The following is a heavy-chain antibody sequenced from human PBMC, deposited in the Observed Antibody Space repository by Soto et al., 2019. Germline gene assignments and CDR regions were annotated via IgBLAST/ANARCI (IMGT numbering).Heavy chain of an antibody. D-gene: IGHD3-10*01. CDR1: GGSISSGGYY. CDR2: IYYSGST. CDR3: AEAPRFGSKALSPGWFDP. Sequence: SETLSLTCTVSGGSISSGGYYWSWIRQHPGKGLEWIGYIYYSGSTYYNPSLKSRVTISVDTSKNQFSLKLSSVTAADTAVYYCAEAPRFGSKALSPGWFDPRGQGTLVTVSS. J-gene: IGHJ5*02. V-gene: IGHV4-31*03.